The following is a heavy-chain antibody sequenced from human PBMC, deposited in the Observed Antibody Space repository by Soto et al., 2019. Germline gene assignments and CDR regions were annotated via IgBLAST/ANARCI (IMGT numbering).Heavy chain of an antibody. CDR1: GYTFTKYG. V-gene: IGHV1-18*04. D-gene: IGHD2-2*02. Sequence: QEQLLQSGGEVKKPGASVRVSCKASGYTFTKYGITWVRQAPGQGLEWMGWSGVYNGKTNYERKLQGRVIMTADTSASTAYMELRSLRSDDTAVYYCSRARYCTSPSCYNHYYYGMDIWGQGTTVSVSS. CDR2: SGVYNGKT. CDR3: SRARYCTSPSCYNHYYYGMDI. J-gene: IGHJ6*02.